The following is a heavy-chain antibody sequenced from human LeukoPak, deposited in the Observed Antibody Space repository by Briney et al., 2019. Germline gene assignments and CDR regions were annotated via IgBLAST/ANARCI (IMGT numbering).Heavy chain of an antibody. CDR3: AKVTIYDSSGYYYGFYFDY. CDR2: ISGSGGST. Sequence: GGSLRLSCAASGLTFSSYAMSWVRQAPGKGLEWVSAISGSGGSTYYADFVKGRFTISRDNSKNTLYLQMNSLRAEDTAVYYCAKVTIYDSSGYYYGFYFDYWGQGTLVTVSS. V-gene: IGHV3-23*01. CDR1: GLTFSSYA. J-gene: IGHJ4*02. D-gene: IGHD3-22*01.